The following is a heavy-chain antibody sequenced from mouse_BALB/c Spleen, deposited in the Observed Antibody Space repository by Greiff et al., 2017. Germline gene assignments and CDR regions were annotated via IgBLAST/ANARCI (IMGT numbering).Heavy chain of an antibody. D-gene: IGHD2-14*01. CDR2: IDPANGNT. J-gene: IGHJ3*01. Sequence: EVQLQQSGAELVKPGASVKLSCTASGFNIKDTYMHWVKQRPEQGLEWIGRIDPANGNTKYDPKFQGKATITADTSSNTAYLQLSSLTSEDTAVYYCARWGYDAPFAYWGQGTLVTVAA. CDR1: GFNIKDTY. CDR3: ARWGYDAPFAY. V-gene: IGHV14-3*02.